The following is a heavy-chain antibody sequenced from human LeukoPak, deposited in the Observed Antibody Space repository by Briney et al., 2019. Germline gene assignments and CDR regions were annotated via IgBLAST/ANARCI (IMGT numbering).Heavy chain of an antibody. D-gene: IGHD4-17*01. CDR2: IYYSGSA. CDR1: GGSISSSSYY. V-gene: IGHV4-39*01. J-gene: IGHJ5*02. CDR3: ASWPTGDYPNWFDP. Sequence: SETLSLTCTVSGGSISSSSYYWGWIRQPPGKGLEWIGSIYYSGSAYYNPSLKSRVTISVDTSKNQFSLKLSSVTAADTAVYYCASWPTGDYPNWFDPWGQGTLVTVSS.